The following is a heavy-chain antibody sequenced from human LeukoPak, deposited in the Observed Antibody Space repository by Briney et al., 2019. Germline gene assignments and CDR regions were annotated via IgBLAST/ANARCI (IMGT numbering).Heavy chain of an antibody. V-gene: IGHV3-48*03. J-gene: IGHJ3*02. CDR2: ISSSGSTI. Sequence: GTSLRLSCAASGITFNAIHWVRQAPGKGLEWVPYISSSGSTIYYADSVKGRFTISRDNAKNSLYLQMNSLRAEDTAVYYCARVGLGASLDAFDIWGQGTMVTVSS. D-gene: IGHD3-10*01. CDR1: GITFNA. CDR3: ARVGLGASLDAFDI.